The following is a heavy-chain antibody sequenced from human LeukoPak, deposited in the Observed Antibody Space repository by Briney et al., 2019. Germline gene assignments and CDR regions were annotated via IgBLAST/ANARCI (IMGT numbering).Heavy chain of an antibody. J-gene: IGHJ5*02. D-gene: IGHD6-13*01. CDR3: AREGPVAGP. V-gene: IGHV4-4*07. CDR2: IHTSGSA. Sequence: SETLSLTCTVSGASISSFYWSGIRQLAGKGLQWIGRIHTSGSANYNPSLKSRVTMSVDTSKNQFSLKLTSVTAADTAVYYCAREGPVAGPWGQGTLVTVSS. CDR1: GASISSFY.